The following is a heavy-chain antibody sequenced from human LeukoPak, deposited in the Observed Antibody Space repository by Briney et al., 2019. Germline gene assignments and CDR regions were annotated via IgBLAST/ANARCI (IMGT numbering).Heavy chain of an antibody. CDR1: GGSFSGYY. D-gene: IGHD1-1*01. Sequence: SETLSLTCAVYGGSFSGYYWSWIRQPPGKGLEWIGEINHSGSTNYNPSLKSRVTISVDTSKNQFSLKLSSVTAADTAVYYCARETTSGMDVWGKGTTVTVSS. CDR2: INHSGST. J-gene: IGHJ6*04. CDR3: ARETTSGMDV. V-gene: IGHV4-34*01.